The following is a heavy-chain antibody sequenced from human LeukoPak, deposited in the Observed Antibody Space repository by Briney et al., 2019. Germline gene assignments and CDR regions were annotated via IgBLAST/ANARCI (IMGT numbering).Heavy chain of an antibody. CDR2: ISYDGSNK. V-gene: IGHV3-30-3*01. D-gene: IGHD3-22*01. CDR3: AREVLQNYDSSGYVRGEFDY. CDR1: GFTFSSYA. J-gene: IGHJ4*02. Sequence: PGGSLRLSCAASGFTFSSYAMHWVRQAPGKGLEWVAVISYDGSNKHYADSVKGRFTISRDNSKNTLYLQMNSLRAEDTAVYYCAREVLQNYDSSGYVRGEFDYWGQGTLVTVSS.